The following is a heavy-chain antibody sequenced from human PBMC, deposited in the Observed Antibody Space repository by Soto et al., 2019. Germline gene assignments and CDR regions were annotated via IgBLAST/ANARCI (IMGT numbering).Heavy chain of an antibody. D-gene: IGHD6-13*01. V-gene: IGHV5-10-1*01. Sequence: GASLKISCKGSGYSFTSYWISWVRQMPGKGLEWMGRIDPSDSYTNYSPSFQGHVTISADKSISTAYLQWSSLKASDTAMYYCARLTNRIAAAEVYYYGMDVWGQGTTVTVSS. CDR2: IDPSDSYT. CDR1: GYSFTSYW. CDR3: ARLTNRIAAAEVYYYGMDV. J-gene: IGHJ6*02.